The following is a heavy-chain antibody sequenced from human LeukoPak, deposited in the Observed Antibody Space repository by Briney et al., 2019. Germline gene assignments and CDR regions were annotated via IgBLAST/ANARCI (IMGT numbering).Heavy chain of an antibody. D-gene: IGHD3-3*01. V-gene: IGHV1-18*01. CDR3: AISRRFLESFDY. Sequence: VASVKVSCKASGYTFTSYDINWVRQATGQGLEWMGWISAYNGNTNYAQKLQGRVTMTTDTSTSTAYMELRSLRSDDTAVYYCAISRRFLESFDYWGQGTLVTVSS. CDR1: GYTFTSYD. CDR2: ISAYNGNT. J-gene: IGHJ4*02.